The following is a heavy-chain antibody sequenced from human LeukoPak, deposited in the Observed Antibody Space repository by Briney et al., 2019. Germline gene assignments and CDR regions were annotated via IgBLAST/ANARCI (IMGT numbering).Heavy chain of an antibody. CDR2: VSYEGRSQ. J-gene: IGHJ3*02. V-gene: IGHV3-30*18. CDR1: GFTFSNYG. Sequence: GGSLRLSCAASGFTFSNYGMHWVRQAPGKGLEWVAVVSYEGRSQYYADSVKGRFTISRDNSGNMLYLQMNSLRAEDTAVYYCAKDEYSSSFMDAFDIWGQGTMVTVSS. D-gene: IGHD6-6*01. CDR3: AKDEYSSSFMDAFDI.